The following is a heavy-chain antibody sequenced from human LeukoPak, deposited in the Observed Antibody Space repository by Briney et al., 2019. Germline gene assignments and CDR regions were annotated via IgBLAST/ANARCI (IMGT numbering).Heavy chain of an antibody. CDR3: ASVGRDGYNYYYYGMDV. V-gene: IGHV1-24*01. J-gene: IGHJ6*02. D-gene: IGHD5-24*01. Sequence: ASVTVSCKVSGYTLTELSMHWVRQAPGKGLEWMGGFDPEDGETIYAQKFQGRVTMTEDTSTDTAYMELSSLRSEDTAVYYCASVGRDGYNYYYYGMDVWGQGTTVTVSS. CDR1: GYTLTELS. CDR2: FDPEDGET.